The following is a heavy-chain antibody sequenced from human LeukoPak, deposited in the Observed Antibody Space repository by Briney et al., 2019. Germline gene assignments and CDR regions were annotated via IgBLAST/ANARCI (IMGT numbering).Heavy chain of an antibody. D-gene: IGHD2-2*01. CDR1: GFTFSSYA. Sequence: GGSLRLSCVASGFTFSSYAMSWVRQAPGKGLEWVSAIGAGGKTTYYVDSVKGRFTISRDNSKNTLFLQMNTLRAEDTALYYCAKDTKYSTSWSPFDYWGQGTLVTVSS. V-gene: IGHV3-23*01. CDR2: IGAGGKTT. J-gene: IGHJ4*02. CDR3: AKDTKYSTSWSPFDY.